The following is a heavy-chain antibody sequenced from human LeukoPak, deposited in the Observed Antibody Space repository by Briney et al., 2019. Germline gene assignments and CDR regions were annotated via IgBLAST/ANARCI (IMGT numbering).Heavy chain of an antibody. Sequence: GGSLRLSCAASGFSFSSYALSWVRQAPGRGLEWVSAISDSGGRTYYADFVKGRFTISRDNSENTLFLQMSSLRAEDTATYYCAKHYGSGTSYNYFTYCGQGTLVSVSS. CDR1: GFSFSSYA. D-gene: IGHD3-10*01. J-gene: IGHJ4*02. V-gene: IGHV3-23*01. CDR3: AKHYGSGTSYNYFTY. CDR2: ISDSGGRT.